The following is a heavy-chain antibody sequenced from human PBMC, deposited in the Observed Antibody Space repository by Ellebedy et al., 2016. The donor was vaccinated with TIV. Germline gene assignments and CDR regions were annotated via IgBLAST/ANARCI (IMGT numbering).Heavy chain of an antibody. Sequence: PGGSLRLSCAASGFTFNNYAMGWVRQAPGKGLEWVSAIGGGGAMTYYADSVKGRFTISRDNSKSTLYLQMNSLRAEDTAVYYCTKLTALYCSGGSCYWRPFDYWGQGTLVTVSS. CDR2: IGGGGAMT. CDR3: TKLTALYCSGGSCYWRPFDY. V-gene: IGHV3-23*01. CDR1: GFTFNNYA. J-gene: IGHJ4*02. D-gene: IGHD2-15*01.